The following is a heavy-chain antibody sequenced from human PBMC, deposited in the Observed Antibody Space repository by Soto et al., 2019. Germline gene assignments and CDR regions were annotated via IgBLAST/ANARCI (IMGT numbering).Heavy chain of an antibody. J-gene: IGHJ6*02. CDR1: GFTFSSYA. CDR3: AREIVPAAIWEAYYYYGMDV. D-gene: IGHD2-2*01. V-gene: IGHV3-30-3*01. CDR2: ISYDGSNK. Sequence: GGSLRLSCAASGFTFSSYAMHWVRQAPGKGLEWVAVISYDGSNKYYADSVKGRFTISRDNSKNTLYLQMNSLRAEDTAVYYCAREIVPAAIWEAYYYYGMDVWGQGTTVTVSS.